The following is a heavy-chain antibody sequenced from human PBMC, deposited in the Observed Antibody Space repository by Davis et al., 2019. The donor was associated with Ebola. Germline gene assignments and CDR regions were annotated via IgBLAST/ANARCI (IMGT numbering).Heavy chain of an antibody. CDR3: ARPWYSGTYYDAYDI. Sequence: SETLSLTCTVSGASISSRSYYWGWIRQPPGKGLEWVGSFSYGDNTHYYNPSLRSRVTISVDTSRNQFSLKLSSATAADTAVYYYARPWYSGTYYDAYDIWGQGTMVAVSS. V-gene: IGHV4-39*01. CDR2: FSYGDNTH. CDR1: GASISSRSYY. D-gene: IGHD1-26*01. J-gene: IGHJ3*02.